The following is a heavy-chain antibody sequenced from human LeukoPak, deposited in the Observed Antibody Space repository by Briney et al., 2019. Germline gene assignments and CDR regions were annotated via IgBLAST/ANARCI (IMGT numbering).Heavy chain of an antibody. CDR1: VFTVSSNY. CDR2: IYSGGST. J-gene: IGHJ4*02. CDR3: ARDRITMVRGLSLEYFDY. Sequence: GGSLRLSCAAPVFTVSSNYMIWVHLATKKGLERATVIYSGGSTYYADSVKGRFTISRDNSQNTLYLQMNSLRAEDTAVYYCARDRITMVRGLSLEYFDYWGQGTLVTVSS. V-gene: IGHV3-53*01. D-gene: IGHD3-10*01.